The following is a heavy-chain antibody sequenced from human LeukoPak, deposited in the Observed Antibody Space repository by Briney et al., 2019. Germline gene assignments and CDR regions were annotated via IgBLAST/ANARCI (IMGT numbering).Heavy chain of an antibody. Sequence: GRSLRLSCAASGFTFDDYAMHWVRQAPGKGLEWVSGISWNSGSIGYADSVKGRFTISRDNAKNSLYLQMNSLRAEDTAFYYCAKSRGAYGTSAADYWGQGTLVTVSS. J-gene: IGHJ4*02. V-gene: IGHV3-9*01. CDR2: ISWNSGSI. CDR1: GFTFDDYA. CDR3: AKSRGAYGTSAADY. D-gene: IGHD2-2*01.